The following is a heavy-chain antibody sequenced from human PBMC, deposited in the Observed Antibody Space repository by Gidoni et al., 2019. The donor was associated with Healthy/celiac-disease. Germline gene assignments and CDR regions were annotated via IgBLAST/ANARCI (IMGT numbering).Heavy chain of an antibody. CDR3: AKDKMGYSYGYTVY. CDR2: ISGSGGST. V-gene: IGHV3-23*01. J-gene: IGHJ4*02. D-gene: IGHD5-18*01. Sequence: EVQLLESGGGLVQPGGSLRISCAASGFTFSSYAMSWVRQAPGKGLEWVSAISGSGGSTYYADSVKGRFTISRDNSKNTLYLQMNSLRAEDTAVYYCAKDKMGYSYGYTVYWGQGTLVTVSS. CDR1: GFTFSSYA.